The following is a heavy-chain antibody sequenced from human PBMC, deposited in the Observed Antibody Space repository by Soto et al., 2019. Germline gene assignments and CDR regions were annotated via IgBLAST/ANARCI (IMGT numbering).Heavy chain of an antibody. Sequence: GGSLRLSCAASGFTFSSYWMHWVRQAPGKGLVWVSRINSDGSSTSYADSVKGRFTISRDNAKNTLYLQMNSLRAEDTAEYYCARAGYDILTGYDPLDYWGQGTLVTVSS. J-gene: IGHJ4*02. CDR1: GFTFSSYW. D-gene: IGHD3-9*01. CDR3: ARAGYDILTGYDPLDY. CDR2: INSDGSST. V-gene: IGHV3-74*01.